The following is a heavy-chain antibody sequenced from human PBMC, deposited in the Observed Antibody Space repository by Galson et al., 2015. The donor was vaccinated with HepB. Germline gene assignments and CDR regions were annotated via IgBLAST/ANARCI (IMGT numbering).Heavy chain of an antibody. J-gene: IGHJ4*02. CDR2: IYDSGRT. D-gene: IGHD4-17*01. CDR3: ARGGSRIARVGTVPRAYFDH. V-gene: IGHV4-30-2*01. CDR1: GASISSGGYS. Sequence: TLSLTCALSGASISSGGYSWSWIRQPPGKGLEWIGDIYDSGRTYYNPSLKSRVTLSVDKSKNQLSLKMSFLTAADTAVYYCARGGSRIARVGTVPRAYFDHWGQRTLVTVSS.